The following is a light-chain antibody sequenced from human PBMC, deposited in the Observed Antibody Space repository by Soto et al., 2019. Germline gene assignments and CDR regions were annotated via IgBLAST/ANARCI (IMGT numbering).Light chain of an antibody. CDR3: QQYGSSPPLT. V-gene: IGKV3-20*01. CDR2: GAS. Sequence: EFVLTQSPGKLSLSPGERATLSCRASQSISSSFLAWYQQKPGQAPRLLIYGASSRGTGIPDRFSGSGSGTDFTLTISRLEPEAFAVYYCQQYGSSPPLTCGGGTKVEIK. J-gene: IGKJ4*01. CDR1: QSISSSF.